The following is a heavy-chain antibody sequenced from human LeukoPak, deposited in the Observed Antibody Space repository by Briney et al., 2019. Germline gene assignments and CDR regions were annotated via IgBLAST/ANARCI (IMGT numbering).Heavy chain of an antibody. J-gene: IGHJ4*02. CDR2: TYYRSKWYN. CDR1: GDSVSNNSAA. Sequence: SQTLSLTCAISGDSVSNNSAAWNWIRQSPSRGLEWLGRTYYRSKWYNDYAVSVKSRITINPDTSKNQFSLQVNSVTPEDTAVYYCARAPTPIIAVAGSFDYWGQGTLATVSP. D-gene: IGHD6-19*01. CDR3: ARAPTPIIAVAGSFDY. V-gene: IGHV6-1*01.